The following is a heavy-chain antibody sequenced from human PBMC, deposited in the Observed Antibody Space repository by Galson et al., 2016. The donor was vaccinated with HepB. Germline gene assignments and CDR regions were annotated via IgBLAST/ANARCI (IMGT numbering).Heavy chain of an antibody. CDR2: IYYNGYT. J-gene: IGHJ4*02. CDR3: ARNYGYSFGSGADY. Sequence: TLSLTCTVSGGSIRGSIYYWGWIRQPPGKGLEWNGYIYYNGYTHYTPSLRSRATISVDTSKNQFSLKLRSVTAADTAVYYCARNYGYSFGSGADYWGQGTLVTVSS. CDR1: GGSIRGSIYY. V-gene: IGHV4-30-4*08. D-gene: IGHD5-18*01.